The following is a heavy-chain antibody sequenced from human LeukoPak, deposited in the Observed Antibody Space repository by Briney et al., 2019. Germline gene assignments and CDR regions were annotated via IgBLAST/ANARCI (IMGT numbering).Heavy chain of an antibody. J-gene: IGHJ4*02. CDR1: GFTFSSYA. CDR3: ARADYYDSSGYPQY. D-gene: IGHD3-22*01. V-gene: IGHV3-30-3*01. Sequence: GGSLRLSCAASGFTFSSYAMHWVRQAPGKGLEWVAVISYDGSNKYYAGSVKGRFTISRDNSKNTLYLQMNSLRAEDTAVYYCARADYYDSSGYPQYWGQGTLVTVSS. CDR2: ISYDGSNK.